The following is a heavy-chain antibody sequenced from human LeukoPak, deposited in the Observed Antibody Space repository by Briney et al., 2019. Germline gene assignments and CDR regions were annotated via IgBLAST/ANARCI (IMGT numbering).Heavy chain of an antibody. CDR2: IYPGGST. Sequence: GGSLRLSCAASGLTVSSNYMSWVRQAPGKGLEWVSIIYPGGSTYYADSVKGRFTISRNNSKNTLDLQMNSLRADDTAVYYCARPTSGQSFDIWGQGTMVTVSS. D-gene: IGHD6-19*01. V-gene: IGHV3-53*01. J-gene: IGHJ3*02. CDR3: ARPTSGQSFDI. CDR1: GLTVSSNY.